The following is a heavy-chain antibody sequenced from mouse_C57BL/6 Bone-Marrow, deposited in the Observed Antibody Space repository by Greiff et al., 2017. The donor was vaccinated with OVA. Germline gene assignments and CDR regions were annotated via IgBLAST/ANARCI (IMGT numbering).Heavy chain of an antibody. V-gene: IGHV5-6*01. Sequence: EVQGVESGGDLVKPGGSLKLSCAASGFTFSSYGMSWVRQTPDKRLEWVATISSGGSYTYYPDSVKGRFTISRDNAKNTLYLQMSSLKSEDTAMYYCARGGDYWGQGTTLTVSS. CDR2: ISSGGSYT. J-gene: IGHJ2*01. CDR1: GFTFSSYG. CDR3: ARGGDY.